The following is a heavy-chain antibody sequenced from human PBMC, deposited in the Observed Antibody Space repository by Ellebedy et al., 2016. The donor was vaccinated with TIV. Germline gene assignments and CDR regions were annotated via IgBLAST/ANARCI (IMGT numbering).Heavy chain of an antibody. V-gene: IGHV3-48*02. D-gene: IGHD6-13*01. CDR3: ARVVVAADGGWFNP. J-gene: IGHJ5*02. Sequence: GGSLRLXXAASGFTFSSYSMNWVRQAPGKGLEWVSYISSSSSTIYYADSVKGRFTISRDNAKNSLYLQMNSLRDEDTAVYYCARVVVAADGGWFNPWGQGTLVTVSS. CDR2: ISSSSSTI. CDR1: GFTFSSYS.